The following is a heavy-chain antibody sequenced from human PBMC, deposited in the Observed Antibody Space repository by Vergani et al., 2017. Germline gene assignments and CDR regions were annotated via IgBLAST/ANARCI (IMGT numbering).Heavy chain of an antibody. J-gene: IGHJ4*02. V-gene: IGHV3-7*01. D-gene: IGHD3-22*01. Sequence: EVQLVESGGGLVQPGGSLRLSCAASGFTFSSYWMSWVRQAPGKGLEWVANIKQDGSEKYYVDSVKGRFTISRDNAKNSLYLQMNSLRAEDTAVYYCARWVSYDSSGPHDYWGQGTLVTVSS. CDR3: ARWVSYDSSGPHDY. CDR2: IKQDGSEK. CDR1: GFTFSSYW.